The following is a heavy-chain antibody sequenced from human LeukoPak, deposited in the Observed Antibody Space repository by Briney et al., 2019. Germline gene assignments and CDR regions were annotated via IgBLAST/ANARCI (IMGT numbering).Heavy chain of an antibody. CDR2: INPNDGDT. CDR1: GYTFSDYY. D-gene: IGHD3-10*01. V-gene: IGHV1-2*02. J-gene: IGHJ4*02. Sequence: ASVKVSCKASGYTFSDYYTLWVRLVPGQGFEWMGWINPNDGDTRYAQKFQGRVTMTSDISINTAYMELSRLTSDDTAVYYCTRDPILTLVRLQPDYWGQGTLVTVSS. CDR3: TRDPILTLVRLQPDY.